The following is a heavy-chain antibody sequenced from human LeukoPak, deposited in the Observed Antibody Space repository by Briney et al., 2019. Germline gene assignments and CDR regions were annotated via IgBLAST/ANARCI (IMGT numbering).Heavy chain of an antibody. CDR2: ISGNGDST. J-gene: IGHJ3*02. Sequence: GGSLRLSCAASGFTFRRYDMSWVRQAPGKGLEWVSAISGNGDSTYYVDSVKGRFTISRDNSKNTLYLQMNSLRAEDTAVYYCALYCSGGSCYSMGGAFDIWGQGTVVTVPS. V-gene: IGHV3-23*01. D-gene: IGHD2-15*01. CDR1: GFTFRRYD. CDR3: ALYCSGGSCYSMGGAFDI.